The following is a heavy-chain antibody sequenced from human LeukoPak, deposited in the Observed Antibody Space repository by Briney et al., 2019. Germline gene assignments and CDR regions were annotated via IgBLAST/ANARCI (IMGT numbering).Heavy chain of an antibody. J-gene: IGHJ6*02. Sequence: GGSLRLSCAASGFTFKAYSMNWVRQAPGKGLEWVSYISVGSRTIYYADSVKGRFTISRDSVKNSLYLQMESLRAEDTAVYYCVRDQCSSTSCYVGDNYFYYYGMDVWGQGTTVTVS. CDR3: VRDQCSSTSCYVGDNYFYYYGMDV. V-gene: IGHV3-48*01. D-gene: IGHD2-2*01. CDR1: GFTFKAYS. CDR2: ISVGSRTI.